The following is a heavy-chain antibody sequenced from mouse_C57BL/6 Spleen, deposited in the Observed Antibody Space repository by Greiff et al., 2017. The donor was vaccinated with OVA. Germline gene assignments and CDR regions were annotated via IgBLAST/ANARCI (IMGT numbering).Heavy chain of an antibody. D-gene: IGHD1-1*01. V-gene: IGHV3-6*01. Sequence: EVKVEESGPGLVKPSQSLSLTCSVTGYSITSGYYWNWIRQFPGNKLEWMGYISYDGSNNYNPSLKNRISITRDTSKNQFFLKLNSVTTEDTATYYCANYYGSSYRYFDVWGTGTTVTVSS. CDR1: GYSITSGYY. CDR2: ISYDGSN. J-gene: IGHJ1*03. CDR3: ANYYGSSYRYFDV.